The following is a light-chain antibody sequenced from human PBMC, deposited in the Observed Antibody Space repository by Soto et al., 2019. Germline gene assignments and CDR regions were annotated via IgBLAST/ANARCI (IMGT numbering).Light chain of an antibody. V-gene: IGLV2-14*01. CDR1: SSDVGGYNF. Sequence: SVLPQPASLSGSPGQSISISCTGTSSDVGGYNFVSWYQQHPDKAPKLVIFDVNNRPSGVSDRFSGSKSGNTASLTISGLQLEDEADYYCSSYTSDSTYVFGTGTKVTVL. J-gene: IGLJ1*01. CDR2: DVN. CDR3: SSYTSDSTYV.